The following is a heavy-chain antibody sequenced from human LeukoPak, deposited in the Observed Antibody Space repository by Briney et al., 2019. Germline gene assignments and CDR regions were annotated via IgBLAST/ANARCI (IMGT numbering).Heavy chain of an antibody. J-gene: IGHJ5*02. CDR2: ISGSGSNT. Sequence: GGSLRLSCAASGFTFSSYGMSWVRQAPGKGLEWVSHISGSGSNTYYAASVKGRFTISRDNSKNTLYLQMNSLRAEDTAVYYCAKGTAYYSLGPWGQGTLATVSS. CDR3: AKGTAYYSLGP. V-gene: IGHV3-23*01. D-gene: IGHD3/OR15-3a*01. CDR1: GFTFSSYG.